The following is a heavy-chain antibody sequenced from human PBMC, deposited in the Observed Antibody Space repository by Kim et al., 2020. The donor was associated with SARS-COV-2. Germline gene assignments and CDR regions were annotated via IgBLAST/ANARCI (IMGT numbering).Heavy chain of an antibody. CDR1: GGSISSSSYY. J-gene: IGHJ4*02. CDR3: ARDPPPANPFITAAGRFFDY. Sequence: SETLSLTCTVSGGSISSSSYYWGWIRQPPGKGLEWIGSIHYSGSTYYNPSLKSRVTISVDTSKNQFSLKLSSVTAADTAVYYCARDPPPANPFITAAGRFFDYWGQGTLVTVSS. V-gene: IGHV4-39*07. CDR2: IHYSGST. D-gene: IGHD6-13*01.